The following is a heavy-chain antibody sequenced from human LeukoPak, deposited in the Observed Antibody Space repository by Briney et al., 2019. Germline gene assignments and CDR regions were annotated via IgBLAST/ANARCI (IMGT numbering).Heavy chain of an antibody. D-gene: IGHD3-22*01. Sequence: SETLSLTCTVSGGSFSSSSYYWGWIRQPPGKGLEWIGIIYYSGSTYYNPSLKSRVTLSVDTSKNQFSLKLSSVTAADTAVYYCARVLSGSNFDYWGQGTLVTVSS. CDR2: IYYSGST. CDR3: ARVLSGSNFDY. V-gene: IGHV4-39*07. J-gene: IGHJ4*02. CDR1: GGSFSSSSYY.